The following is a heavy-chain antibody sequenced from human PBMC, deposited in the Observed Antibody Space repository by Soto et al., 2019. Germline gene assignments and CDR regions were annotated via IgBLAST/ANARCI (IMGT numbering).Heavy chain of an antibody. V-gene: IGHV3-33*01. CDR2: IWYDGSNK. D-gene: IGHD3-16*01. J-gene: IGHJ5*02. CDR1: GFTFSSYG. CDR3: ARDKGGGSVNWFDP. Sequence: PGGSLRLSCAASGFTFSSYGMHWVRQAPGKGLEWVAVIWYDGSNKYYADSVKGRFTISRDNAKNSLYLQMNSLRAEDTAVYYCARDKGGGSVNWFDPWGQGTLVTVSS.